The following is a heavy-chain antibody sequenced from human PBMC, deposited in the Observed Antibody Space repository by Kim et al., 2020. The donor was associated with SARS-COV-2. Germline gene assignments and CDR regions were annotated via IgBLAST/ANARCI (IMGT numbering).Heavy chain of an antibody. V-gene: IGHV3-48*02. J-gene: IGHJ6*02. Sequence: VKGRFTISRDHAKNSLYLQMNSLRDEETAVYYCARDRTVMGYYYYYGMDVWGQGTTVTVSS. CDR3: ARDRTVMGYYYYYGMDV. D-gene: IGHD4-17*01.